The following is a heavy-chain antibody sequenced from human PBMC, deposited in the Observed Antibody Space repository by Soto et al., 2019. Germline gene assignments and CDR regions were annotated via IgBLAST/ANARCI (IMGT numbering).Heavy chain of an antibody. D-gene: IGHD7-27*01. CDR1: GGSFSGYY. V-gene: IGHV4-34*01. Sequence: PSETLSLTCAVYGGSFSGYYWSWIRQPPGKGLEWIGEINHSGSTNYNPSLKSRVTISVDTSKNQFSLKLSSVTAADTAVYYCARGKPQPGVSGMDVWGQGTTVTVSS. J-gene: IGHJ6*02. CDR3: ARGKPQPGVSGMDV. CDR2: INHSGST.